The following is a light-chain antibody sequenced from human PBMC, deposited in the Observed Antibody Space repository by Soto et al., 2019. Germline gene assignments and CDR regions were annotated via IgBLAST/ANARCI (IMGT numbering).Light chain of an antibody. V-gene: IGKV3-15*01. CDR1: QSVSSN. Sequence: EIVMTQSPATLSVSPGERATLSCRASQSVSSNLAWYQQKPGQAHRLLIYGASTRATGIPARFRGSGSGTDFTITISSLQSADFAVYYCQQYNNWPFTFGPGTKVDIK. CDR2: GAS. J-gene: IGKJ3*01. CDR3: QQYNNWPFT.